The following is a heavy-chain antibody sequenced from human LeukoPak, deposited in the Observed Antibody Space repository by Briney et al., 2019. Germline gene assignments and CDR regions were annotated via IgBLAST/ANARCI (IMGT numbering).Heavy chain of an antibody. J-gene: IGHJ4*02. Sequence: GGSLRLSCAASGFTFSSYNMNWVRQAPGKGLEWVSYISSSSSTIYYADSVYYADSVKGRFTISRDNAKNSLYLQMNSLRAEDTAVYYCARFPVPAAGGGFDYWGQGTLVTVSS. CDR3: ARFPVPAAGGGFDY. D-gene: IGHD2-2*01. V-gene: IGHV3-48*04. CDR1: GFTFSSYN. CDR2: ISSSSSTI.